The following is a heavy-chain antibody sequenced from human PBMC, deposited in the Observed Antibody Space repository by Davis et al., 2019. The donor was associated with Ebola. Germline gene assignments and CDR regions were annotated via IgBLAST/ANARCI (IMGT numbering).Heavy chain of an antibody. V-gene: IGHV3-21*01. D-gene: IGHD5-18*01. CDR3: ARGADTTMVLYYFDY. CDR1: GFTLTGYT. CDR2: ISSSGNYI. J-gene: IGHJ4*02. Sequence: GESLKISCAASGFTLTGYTMNWLRQAPGQGLEWVASISSSGNYIFYADSVKGRFTISRDNARNSLSLQMSSLGAEDTAVYYCARGADTTMVLYYFDYWGQGGLVTVSS.